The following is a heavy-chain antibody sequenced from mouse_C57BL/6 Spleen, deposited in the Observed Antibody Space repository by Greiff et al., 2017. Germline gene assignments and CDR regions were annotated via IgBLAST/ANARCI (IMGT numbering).Heavy chain of an antibody. Sequence: EVKLQQSGPELVKPGASVKISCKASGYTFTDYYMNWVKQSHGKSLEWIGDINPNNGGTSYNQKFKGKATLTVDKSSSTAYMELRSLTSEDSAVYYCASYYSNYGYFDVWGTGTTVTVSS. J-gene: IGHJ1*03. CDR3: ASYYSNYGYFDV. V-gene: IGHV1-26*01. CDR1: GYTFTDYY. CDR2: INPNNGGT. D-gene: IGHD2-5*01.